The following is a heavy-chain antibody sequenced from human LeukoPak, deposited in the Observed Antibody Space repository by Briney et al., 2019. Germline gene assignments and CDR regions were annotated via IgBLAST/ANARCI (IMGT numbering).Heavy chain of an antibody. Sequence: SETLSLTCAVYGGSFSGYYWSWIRQPPGKGLEWIGEINHSGSTNCNPSLKSRVTISVDTSKNQFSLKLSSVTAADTAVYYCARGYCSSTSCYGFADYWGQGTLVTVSS. CDR3: ARGYCSSTSCYGFADY. CDR1: GGSFSGYY. D-gene: IGHD2-2*01. V-gene: IGHV4-34*01. J-gene: IGHJ4*02. CDR2: INHSGST.